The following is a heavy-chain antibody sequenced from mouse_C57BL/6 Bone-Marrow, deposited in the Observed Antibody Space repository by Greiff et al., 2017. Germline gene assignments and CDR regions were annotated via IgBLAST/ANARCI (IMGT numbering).Heavy chain of an antibody. D-gene: IGHD1-1*01. J-gene: IGHJ3*01. CDR3: ARYGSSSFAY. Sequence: EVQVVESGGGLVKPGGSLTLSCAASGFTFSSYAMSWVRQTPETRLAWVATSSAGGSYTYYPDNVKGRFTISRNNAKNNLYLQMSHLKSEDTAMYYCARYGSSSFAYWGQGTLVTVSA. CDR1: GFTFSSYA. CDR2: SSAGGSYT. V-gene: IGHV5-4*01.